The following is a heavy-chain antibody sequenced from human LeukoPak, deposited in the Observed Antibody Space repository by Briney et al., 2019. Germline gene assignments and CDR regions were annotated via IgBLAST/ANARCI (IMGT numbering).Heavy chain of an antibody. CDR1: GGSISSYY. CDR3: ASSGSYLFDY. V-gene: IGHV4-59*08. D-gene: IGHD1-26*01. CDR2: IYYSGST. Sequence: SETLSLTCTVSGGSISSYYWSWIRQPPGKGLEWIGYIYYSGSTYYNPSLKSRVTISVDTSRNQFSLKLSSVTAADTAVYYCASSGSYLFDYWGQGTLVTVSS. J-gene: IGHJ4*02.